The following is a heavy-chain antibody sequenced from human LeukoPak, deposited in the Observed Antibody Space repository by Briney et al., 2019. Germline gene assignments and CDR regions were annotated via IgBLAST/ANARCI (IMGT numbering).Heavy chain of an antibody. CDR3: ARDPRWLTPDCTSTSCYGNYFDP. V-gene: IGHV4-38-2*02. CDR1: GYSISSGYQ. J-gene: IGHJ5*02. CDR2: IYHSGSA. Sequence: NSSETLSLTCGVSGYSISSGYQWAWIRQSPGKGLEWIGSIYHSGSAHYNPSLKSRVTISVETSKNQFSLNMYSVTAADTAVYYCARDPRWLTPDCTSTSCYGNYFDPWGQGTLVTVSS. D-gene: IGHD2-2*01.